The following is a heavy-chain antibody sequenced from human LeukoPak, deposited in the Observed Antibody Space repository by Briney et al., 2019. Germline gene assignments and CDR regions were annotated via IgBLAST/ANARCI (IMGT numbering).Heavy chain of an antibody. CDR2: ITGSGLST. D-gene: IGHD3-10*01. CDR3: AKETYYYGSGPLT. CDR1: GFTFSSYA. Sequence: PGGSLRLSCAASGFTFSSYAMSWVRRAPGKGLEWVSTITGSGLSTYYADSVKGRFTISRDNSKNTLYLQMNSLRAEDTAVYYCAKETYYYGSGPLTWGQGTLLTVSS. J-gene: IGHJ5*02. V-gene: IGHV3-23*01.